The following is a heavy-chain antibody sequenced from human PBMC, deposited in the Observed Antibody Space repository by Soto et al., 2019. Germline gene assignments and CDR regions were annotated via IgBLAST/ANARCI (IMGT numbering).Heavy chain of an antibody. CDR2: MNPNSGNT. CDR3: ARGLRGSGSYSSLYYYYYMDV. V-gene: IGHV1-8*01. CDR1: GYTFTSYD. J-gene: IGHJ6*03. Sequence: QVQLVQSGAEVKKPGASVKVSCKASGYTFTSYDINWVRQATGQGLEWMGWMNPNSGNTGYAQKFQGRVTMNRNTSISTAYMELSSLRSEDTAVYYCARGLRGSGSYSSLYYYYYMDVWGKGTTVTVSS. D-gene: IGHD3-10*01.